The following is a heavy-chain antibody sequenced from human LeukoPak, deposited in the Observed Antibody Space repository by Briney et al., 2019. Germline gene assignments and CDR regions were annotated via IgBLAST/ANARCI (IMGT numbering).Heavy chain of an antibody. V-gene: IGHV1-2*02. CDR2: INPNSGGT. CDR1: GHTFTGYY. J-gene: IGHJ6*03. D-gene: IGHD6-6*01. CDR3: ARGEQLVDYYYYMDV. Sequence: ASVKVSCKASGHTFTGYYMHWVRQAPGQGLEWMGWINPNSGGTNYAQKFQGRVTMTRDTSISTAYMELSRLRSDDKAVYYCARGEQLVDYYYYMDVWGKGTTVTVSS.